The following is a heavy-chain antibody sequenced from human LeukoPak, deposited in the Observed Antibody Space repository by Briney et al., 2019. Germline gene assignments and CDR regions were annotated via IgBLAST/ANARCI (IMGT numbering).Heavy chain of an antibody. J-gene: IGHJ4*02. CDR3: ATDFVLVPAAFDS. V-gene: IGHV3-30-3*01. CDR1: GFTFSSYA. CDR2: ISYDGSNK. D-gene: IGHD2-2*01. Sequence: GGSLRLSCAASGFTFSSYAMHWVRQAPGKGLEWVAVISYDGSNKYYAGSVKGRFTISRDNSKNTLYLQMNSLRAEDTALYYCATDFVLVPAAFDSWGQGTLVTVSS.